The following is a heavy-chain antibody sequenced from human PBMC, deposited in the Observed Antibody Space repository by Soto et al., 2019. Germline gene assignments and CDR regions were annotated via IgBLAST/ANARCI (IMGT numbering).Heavy chain of an antibody. CDR3: ARQGTGYSSSWYPNSVDY. J-gene: IGHJ4*02. D-gene: IGHD6-13*01. Sequence: LALTCTVSGGSISSSYYWGWIRQPPGKGLEWIGSIYYSGSTYYNPSLKSRVTISVDTSKNQFSLKLSSVTAADTAVYYCARQGTGYSSSWYPNSVDYWGQGTLVTVSS. CDR2: IYYSGST. CDR1: GGSISSSYY. V-gene: IGHV4-39*01.